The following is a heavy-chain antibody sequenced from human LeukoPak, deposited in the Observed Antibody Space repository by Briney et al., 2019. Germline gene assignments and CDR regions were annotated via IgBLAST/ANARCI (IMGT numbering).Heavy chain of an antibody. J-gene: IGHJ4*02. CDR1: GGSFSGYY. CDR2: INHSGST. Sequence: SETLSLTCAVYGGSFSGYYRSWIRQPPGKGLEWIGEINHSGSTNYNPSLKSRVTISVDTSKNQFSLKMSSVTAADTAVYYCARGRKRFVVVPAAIHYFDYWGQGTLVTVSS. V-gene: IGHV4-34*01. D-gene: IGHD2-2*01. CDR3: ARGRKRFVVVPAAIHYFDY.